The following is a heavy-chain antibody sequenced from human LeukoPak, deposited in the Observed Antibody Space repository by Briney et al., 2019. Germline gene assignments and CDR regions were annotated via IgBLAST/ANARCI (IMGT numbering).Heavy chain of an antibody. V-gene: IGHV1-46*01. CDR2: ITSSGGDT. D-gene: IGHD5-24*01. CDR3: ARDLRRGGYSWGCDH. J-gene: IGHJ4*02. CDR1: GYTFTNYY. Sequence: ASVKVSCKASGYTFTNYYMHWVRQAPGQGLEWVGMITSSGGDTTYAQKFKGRVTMTRDTSTRTVYMEVSSLTSEDTAVYYCARDLRRGGYSWGCDHWGQGTLVTVSS.